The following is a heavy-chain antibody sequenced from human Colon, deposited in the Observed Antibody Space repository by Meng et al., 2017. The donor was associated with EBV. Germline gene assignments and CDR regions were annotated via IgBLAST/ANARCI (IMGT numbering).Heavy chain of an antibody. CDR1: GDSISNGGYS. V-gene: IGHV4-30-2*01. J-gene: IGHJ4*02. CDR3: ARDTSTWGNKGLDH. CDR2: IYQSGST. Sequence: HLQLQESGSGLVNPSQTLSLTCVVSGDSISNGGYSWSWIRKPLGKGLEWIGYIYQSGSTKYNPSLKSRVIISIDTSKNQFSLNLSSVTAADTAEYYCARDTSTWGNKGLDHWGQGILVTVSS. D-gene: IGHD7-27*01.